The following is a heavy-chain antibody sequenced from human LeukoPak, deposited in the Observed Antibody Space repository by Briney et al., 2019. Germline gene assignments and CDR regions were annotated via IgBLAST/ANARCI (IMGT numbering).Heavy chain of an antibody. CDR1: GGSISSYY. D-gene: IGHD6-13*01. Sequence: SETLSLTCTVSGGSISSYYWSWIRRPPGKGLEWIGYIYYSGSTNYNPSLKGRVTISVDTSKNQFSLKLSSVTAADTAVYYCATMYSSSSGWFDPWGQGTLVTVSS. V-gene: IGHV4-59*01. J-gene: IGHJ5*02. CDR2: IYYSGST. CDR3: ATMYSSSSGWFDP.